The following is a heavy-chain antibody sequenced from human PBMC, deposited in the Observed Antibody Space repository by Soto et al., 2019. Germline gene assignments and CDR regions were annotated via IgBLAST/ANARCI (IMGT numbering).Heavy chain of an antibody. D-gene: IGHD1-26*01. Sequence: QVQLQESGPGLVKPSGTLSLTCGVSGDSIGSSNWWSWVRQPPGKGLEWIGEIYHSGSTNYNPSLKGRVTISVDKSKTQFSLKLSSVTAADTAVYYCARLVGATLVDYWGQGTLVTVSS. CDR2: IYHSGST. CDR1: GDSIGSSNW. J-gene: IGHJ4*02. V-gene: IGHV4-4*02. CDR3: ARLVGATLVDY.